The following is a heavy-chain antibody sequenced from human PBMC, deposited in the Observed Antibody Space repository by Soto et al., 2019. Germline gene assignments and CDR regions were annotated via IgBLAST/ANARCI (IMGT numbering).Heavy chain of an antibody. CDR1: GYTFTSYG. CDR3: ARDDYSNYGSIPPAKETYFDY. D-gene: IGHD4-4*01. J-gene: IGHJ4*02. CDR2: ISAYNGNT. V-gene: IGHV1-18*01. Sequence: VASVKVSCKASGYTFTSYGISWVRQAPGQGLEWMGWISAYNGNTNYAQKLQGRVTMTTDTSTSTAYMELRSLRSDDTAVYYCARDDYSNYGSIPPAKETYFDYWGQGTLVTVSS.